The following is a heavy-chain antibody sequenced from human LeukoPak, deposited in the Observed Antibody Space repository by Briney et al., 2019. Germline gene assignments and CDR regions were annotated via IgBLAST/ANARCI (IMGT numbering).Heavy chain of an antibody. CDR1: GYPFATYG. V-gene: IGHV1-18*01. Sequence: ASVKPSCKASGYPFATYGISCVRQAPGKGLEWMGWISAYNGNTNYAQKFQGRVTMTTDTSTSTAYMELRSLRSDDTAVYYCARTVGSNYRWFDPWGQGTLVTVSS. CDR3: ARTVGSNYRWFDP. D-gene: IGHD1-26*01. CDR2: ISAYNGNT. J-gene: IGHJ5*02.